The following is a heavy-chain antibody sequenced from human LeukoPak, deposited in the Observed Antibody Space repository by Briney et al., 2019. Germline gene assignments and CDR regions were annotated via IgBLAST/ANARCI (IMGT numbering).Heavy chain of an antibody. CDR1: GFTFSSYA. CDR2: ISYDGSNK. D-gene: IGHD1-26*01. V-gene: IGHV3-30-3*01. Sequence: GSLRLSCAASGFTFSSYAMHWVRQAPGKGLEWVAVISYDGSNKYYADSVKGRFTISRDNSKNTLYLQMNSLRAEDTAVYYCARVATESYFDYWGQGTLATVSS. J-gene: IGHJ4*02. CDR3: ARVATESYFDY.